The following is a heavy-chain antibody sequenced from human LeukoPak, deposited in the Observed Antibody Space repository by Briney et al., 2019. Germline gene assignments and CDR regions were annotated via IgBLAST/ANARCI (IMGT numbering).Heavy chain of an antibody. CDR1: GYTFTNYG. Sequence: ASVKVSCKASGYTFTNYGITWMLQAPGQGLEWMGWISAYNGNTNYAQKLQGRVTMTTDTSTSTAYMELRSLRSDDTAVYYCARVRSPHTDQLLYVIPTGNWFDPWGQGPLVTVSS. V-gene: IGHV1-18*01. D-gene: IGHD2-2*02. J-gene: IGHJ5*02. CDR2: ISAYNGNT. CDR3: ARVRSPHTDQLLYVIPTGNWFDP.